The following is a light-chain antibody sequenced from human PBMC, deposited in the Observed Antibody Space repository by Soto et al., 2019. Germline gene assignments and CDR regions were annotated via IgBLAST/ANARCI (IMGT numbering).Light chain of an antibody. V-gene: IGKV1-39*01. Sequence: DIQMTQSPSYLLASVGDRVTLTCRSSQSISTFLNWYQLKPGKVPKLLIYGASTLNTGVPSRFSGSGSGTDFPLTISSLQPEDSASYCCQQSYSSWATFGGGTKVEIQ. CDR3: QQSYSSWAT. CDR1: QSISTF. J-gene: IGKJ4*01. CDR2: GAS.